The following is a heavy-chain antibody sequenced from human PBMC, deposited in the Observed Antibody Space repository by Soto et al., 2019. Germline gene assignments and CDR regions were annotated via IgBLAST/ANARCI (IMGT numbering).Heavy chain of an antibody. Sequence: QVQLQESGPGLVKPSGTLSLTCAVSGDSVSGTNWWSWVRQPPGKGLEWIGEIHHSGSSNYNPSLKTRVTISVDKSKNQFSLKVRSVTAADTAVYYRVRAPHYWGQGTLVTVSS. V-gene: IGHV4-4*02. CDR3: VRAPHY. CDR1: GDSVSGTNW. J-gene: IGHJ4*02. CDR2: IHHSGSS.